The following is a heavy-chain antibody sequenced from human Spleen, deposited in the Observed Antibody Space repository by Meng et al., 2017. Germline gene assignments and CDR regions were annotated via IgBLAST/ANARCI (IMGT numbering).Heavy chain of an antibody. D-gene: IGHD4-11*01. CDR1: GGSFSGYS. Sequence: HVQLHQWGAGLLKPSETLSLTCAVYGGSFSGYSWSWVRQPPGKGLEWIGEINHSGTTNYNPSLKSRVTISVDTSKNQFSLKLSSVTAADTAVYYCARGPTTMAHDFDYWGQGTLVTVPS. CDR2: INHSGTT. CDR3: ARGPTTMAHDFDY. J-gene: IGHJ4*02. V-gene: IGHV4-34*01.